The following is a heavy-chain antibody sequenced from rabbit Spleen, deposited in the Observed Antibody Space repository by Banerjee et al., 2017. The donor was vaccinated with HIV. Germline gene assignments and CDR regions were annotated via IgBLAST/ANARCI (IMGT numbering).Heavy chain of an antibody. CDR1: GVSFSSSSY. CDR3: ARDAGTSFSTYGMDL. V-gene: IGHV1S40*01. J-gene: IGHJ6*01. Sequence: EESGGDLVKPGASLTLTCTASGVSFSSSSYMCWVRQAPGKGLEWIACIDTGSAGFTYFATWAKGRFTCSKTSSTTVTLQMTSLTAADTATYFCARDAGTSFSTYGMDLWGPGTLVTVS. D-gene: IGHD8-1*01. CDR2: IDTGSAGFT.